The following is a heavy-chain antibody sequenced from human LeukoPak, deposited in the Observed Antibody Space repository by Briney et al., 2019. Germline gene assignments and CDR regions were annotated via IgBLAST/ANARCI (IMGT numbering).Heavy chain of an antibody. CDR3: ARELQYTPVSGFDP. Sequence: SQTLSLTCTVSGGSISSGAYYWSWIRQPPGKGLEWIGYIYYSGSTNYNPSLKSRVTISVDTSKNQFSLKLSSVTAADTAVYYCARELQYTPVSGFDPWGQGTLVTVSS. CDR1: GGSISSGAYY. V-gene: IGHV4-61*08. D-gene: IGHD4-11*01. CDR2: IYYSGST. J-gene: IGHJ5*02.